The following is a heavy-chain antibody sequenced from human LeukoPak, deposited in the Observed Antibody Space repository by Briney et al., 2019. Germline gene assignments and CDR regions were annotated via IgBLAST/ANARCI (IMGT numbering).Heavy chain of an antibody. V-gene: IGHV1-8*01. CDR2: MNPNRGNT. J-gene: IGHJ3*02. CDR3: ATAIVVVVASTAAFDI. Sequence: ASVKVSCKASGYTFTSYHINWVRQATGQGLEWMGWMNPNRGNTGYAQKFQGRVTLTRNTSISTAYMELSSLRSEDAAVYYCATAIVVVVASTAAFDIWGQGTMVTVSS. D-gene: IGHD2-15*01. CDR1: GYTFTSYH.